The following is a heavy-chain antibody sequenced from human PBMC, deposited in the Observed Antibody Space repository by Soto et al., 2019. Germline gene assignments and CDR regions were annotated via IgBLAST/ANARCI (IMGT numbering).Heavy chain of an antibody. V-gene: IGHV4-34*01. Sequence: SETLALTCAVYGGSFSGYYWSWIRQPPGKGLEWIGEINHSGSTNYNPSLKSRVTISVATSKNQFSLKRSSVTAADTAVYYCARGKNYYGSGSYYKPYNWFDPWGQGTLVTVSS. CDR2: INHSGST. D-gene: IGHD3-10*01. J-gene: IGHJ5*02. CDR3: ARGKNYYGSGSYYKPYNWFDP. CDR1: GGSFSGYY.